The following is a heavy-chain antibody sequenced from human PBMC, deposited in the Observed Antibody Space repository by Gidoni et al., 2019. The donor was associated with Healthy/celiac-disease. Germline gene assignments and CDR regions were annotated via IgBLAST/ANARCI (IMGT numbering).Heavy chain of an antibody. J-gene: IGHJ3*02. CDR3: ARDLSMIVVVLPAGAFDI. V-gene: IGHV3-30*04. D-gene: IGHD3-22*01. Sequence: QVQLVESGGGVVQPGRSLRLSCAASGFTFSSYAMHWVRQAPGKGLEWVAVISYDGSNKYYADSVKGRVTIARDNAKNTLYLQMNRLSAEDTAVYSGARDLSMIVVVLPAGAFDIWGQGTMVTVSS. CDR2: ISYDGSNK. CDR1: GFTFSSYA.